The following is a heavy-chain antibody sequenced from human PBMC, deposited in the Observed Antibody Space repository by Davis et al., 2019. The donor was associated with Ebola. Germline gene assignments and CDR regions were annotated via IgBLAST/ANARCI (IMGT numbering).Heavy chain of an antibody. D-gene: IGHD2-2*01. V-gene: IGHV1-69*04. CDR2: IIPILGIA. CDR1: GGTFSSYA. CDR3: AREFCSSTSCYVSYYYYGMDV. J-gene: IGHJ6*02. Sequence: SVKVSCKASGGTFSSYAISWVRQAPGQGLEWMGRIIPILGIANYAQKFQGRVTITADKSTGTAYMELSSLRSEDTAVYYCAREFCSSTSCYVSYYYYGMDVWGQGTTVTVSS.